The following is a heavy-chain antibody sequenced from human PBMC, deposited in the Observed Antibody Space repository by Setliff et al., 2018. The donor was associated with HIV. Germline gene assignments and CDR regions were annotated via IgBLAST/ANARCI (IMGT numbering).Heavy chain of an antibody. D-gene: IGHD4-17*01. CDR2: IKQDGSEE. CDR3: ARELWDNGDSSMDV. V-gene: IGHV3-7*03. J-gene: IGHJ6*03. CDR1: GFTFTIAW. Sequence: PGGSLRLSCAASGFTFTIAWMNWVRQAPGKGLEWVANIKQDGSEERYVDSVKGRFAISRDDAKNSLYLQMNSLRAEDTAVYYCARELWDNGDSSMDVWGKGTTVTVSS.